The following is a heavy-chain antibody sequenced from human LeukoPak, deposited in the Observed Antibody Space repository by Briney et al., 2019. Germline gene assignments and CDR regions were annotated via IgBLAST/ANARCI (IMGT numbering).Heavy chain of an antibody. CDR2: IYYSGST. D-gene: IGHD6-19*01. V-gene: IGHV4-59*01. CDR1: GGSISSYY. J-gene: IGHJ4*02. Sequence: SETLSLTCTVSGGSISSYYWSWIRQPPGKGLEWIGYIYYSGSTNYNPSLKGRVTISVDTSKNQFSLKLSSVTAADTAVYYCARDPSGWYYFDYWGQGTLVTVSS. CDR3: ARDPSGWYYFDY.